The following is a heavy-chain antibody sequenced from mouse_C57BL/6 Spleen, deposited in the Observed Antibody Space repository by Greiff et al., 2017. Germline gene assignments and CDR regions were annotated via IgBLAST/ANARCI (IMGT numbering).Heavy chain of an antibody. CDR2: IDPENGAT. CDR1: GFNIKDDY. D-gene: IGHD3-2*02. V-gene: IGHV14-4*01. Sequence: EVQLQQSGAELVRPGASVKLSCTASGFNIKDDYMPWVKQRPEQGLEWIGWIDPENGATEYASQFQGKATITADTSSNTAYLQLSSLTSEDTAVYYCTTLTAQNYWVQGTTLTGSS. CDR3: TTLTAQNY. J-gene: IGHJ2*01.